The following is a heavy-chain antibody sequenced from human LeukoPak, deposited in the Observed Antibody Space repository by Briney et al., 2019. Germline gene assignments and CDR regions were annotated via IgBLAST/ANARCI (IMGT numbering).Heavy chain of an antibody. CDR3: ARAGYDYVWRSYRNWFDP. CDR1: GGSISSSNW. D-gene: IGHD3-16*02. CDR2: IYHSGST. J-gene: IGHJ5*02. Sequence: SETLSLICAVSGGSISSSNWWSWVRQPPGKGLEWIGEIYHSGSTNYNPSLKSRVTISVDKSKNQFSLKLSSVTAADTAVYYCARAGYDYVWRSYRNWFDPWGQGTLVTVSS. V-gene: IGHV4-4*02.